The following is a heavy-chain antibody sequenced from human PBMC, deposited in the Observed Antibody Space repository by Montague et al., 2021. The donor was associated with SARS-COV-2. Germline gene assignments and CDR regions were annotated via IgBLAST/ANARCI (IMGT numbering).Heavy chain of an antibody. V-gene: IGHV3-15*01. J-gene: IGHJ6*03. CDR3: TANPAAPEDYMDV. Sequence: SLRLSCAASGFTVSDAWMSRVRQAPGKGPEWVSRIKSKHFGETTDYAAPVKGRFTISRDDSTSTLYLQMNSLKTEDTAVYYCTANPAAPEDYMDVWGRGTTVTVSS. D-gene: IGHD2-2*01. CDR2: IKSKHFGETT. CDR1: GFTVSDAW.